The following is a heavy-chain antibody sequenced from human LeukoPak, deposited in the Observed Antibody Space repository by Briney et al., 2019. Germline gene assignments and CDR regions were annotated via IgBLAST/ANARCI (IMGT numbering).Heavy chain of an antibody. CDR3: ARDRVGATDSQKIYYFDY. J-gene: IGHJ4*02. V-gene: IGHV3-48*04. Sequence: GGSLRLSCAASGFTFSSYGMHWVRQAPGKGLEWVSYISSSGSTIYYADSVKGRFTISRDNAKNSLYLQMNSLRAEDTAVYYCARDRVGATDSQKIYYFDYWGQGTLVTVSS. CDR2: ISSSGSTI. CDR1: GFTFSSYG. D-gene: IGHD1-26*01.